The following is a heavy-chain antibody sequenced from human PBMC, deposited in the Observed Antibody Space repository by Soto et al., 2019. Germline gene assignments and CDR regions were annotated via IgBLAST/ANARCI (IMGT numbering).Heavy chain of an antibody. CDR1: GFTFSNDW. Sequence: GGSLRLSCEASGFTFSNDWMSWVRQAPGKGLEWVANIKEDGSDKYYVDSVKGRFTISRDNARNSLYLQMNSLRADDTAVYYCAKGNYDFGGGQGTLVTVSS. CDR3: AKGNYDFG. D-gene: IGHD3-3*01. CDR2: IKEDGSDK. J-gene: IGHJ4*02. V-gene: IGHV3-7*05.